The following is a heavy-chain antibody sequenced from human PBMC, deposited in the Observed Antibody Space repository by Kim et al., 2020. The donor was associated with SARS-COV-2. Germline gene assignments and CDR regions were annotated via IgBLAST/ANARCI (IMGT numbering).Heavy chain of an antibody. Sequence: SETLSLTCTVSGGSISSSSYYWGWIRQPPGKGLEWIGSIYYSGSTYYNPSLKSRVTISVDTSKNQFSLKLSSVTAADTAVYYCAGSIAVAGTGAFDIWSQGTMVTVSS. CDR1: GGSISSSSYY. CDR3: AGSIAVAGTGAFDI. J-gene: IGHJ3*02. V-gene: IGHV4-39*01. D-gene: IGHD6-19*01. CDR2: IYYSGST.